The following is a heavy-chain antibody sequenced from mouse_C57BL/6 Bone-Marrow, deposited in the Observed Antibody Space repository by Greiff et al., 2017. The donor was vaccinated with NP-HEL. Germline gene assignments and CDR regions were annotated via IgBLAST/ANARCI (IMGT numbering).Heavy chain of an antibody. CDR2: INSDGGST. CDR3: ARPFYYGYDAGAWFAY. D-gene: IGHD2-2*01. V-gene: IGHV5-2*01. Sequence: DVMLVESGGGLVQPGESLKLSCESNEYEFPSHDMSWVRKTPEKRLELVAAINSDGGSTYYPDTMERRFIISRDNTKKTLYLQMSSLRSEDTALYYCARPFYYGYDAGAWFAYWGQGTLVTVSA. CDR1: EYEFPSHD. J-gene: IGHJ3*01.